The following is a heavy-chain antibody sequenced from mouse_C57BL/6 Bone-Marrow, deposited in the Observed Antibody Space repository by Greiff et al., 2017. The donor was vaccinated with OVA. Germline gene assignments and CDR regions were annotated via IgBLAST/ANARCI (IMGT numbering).Heavy chain of an antibody. J-gene: IGHJ1*03. D-gene: IGHD2-1*01. CDR3: ARFGNYWYFDV. V-gene: IGHV1-77*01. CDR2: LGPGSGST. Sequence: VQLQQSGAELVKPGASVKISCKASGFTFTDYYINWVKQRPGQGLEWIGKLGPGSGSTYYNEKFKGKATLTADKSSSTAYLQLSSLTSEDSAVHFCARFGNYWYFDVWGTGTTGTVSS. CDR1: GFTFTDYY.